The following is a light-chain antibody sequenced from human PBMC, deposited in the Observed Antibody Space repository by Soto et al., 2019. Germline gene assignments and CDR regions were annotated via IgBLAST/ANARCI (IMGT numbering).Light chain of an antibody. CDR3: AAWDDNLNGMI. Sequence: QSVLTQPPSASGTPGQRVTISCSGSSSNIGRNPVNWYQQVPGTAPKLLIHTNNHRPSGVPGRLSGSKSGTSASLAISGLQSDDESDCYCAAWDDNLNGMIFGGGTKVTVL. CDR2: TNN. J-gene: IGLJ2*01. CDR1: SSNIGRNP. V-gene: IGLV1-44*01.